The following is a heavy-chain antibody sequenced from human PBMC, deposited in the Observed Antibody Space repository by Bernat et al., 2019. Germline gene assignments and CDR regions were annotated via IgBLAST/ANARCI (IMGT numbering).Heavy chain of an antibody. J-gene: IGHJ4*02. V-gene: IGHV3-13*04. CDR3: ARARYCSGGSCYSYYFDY. D-gene: IGHD2-15*01. Sequence: EVQLVESGGGLVQPGGSLRLSCAASGFTFSSYDMHWVRQATGKGLEWVSAIGTAGDTYYPGSVKGRFTISRENAKNSLYLQMNSLRAGDTAVYYCARARYCSGGSCYSYYFDYWGQGTLDTVSS. CDR1: GFTFSSYD. CDR2: IGTAGDT.